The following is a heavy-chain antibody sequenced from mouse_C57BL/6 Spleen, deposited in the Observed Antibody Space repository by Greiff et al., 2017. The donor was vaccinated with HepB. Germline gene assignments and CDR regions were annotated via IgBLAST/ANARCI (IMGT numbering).Heavy chain of an antibody. D-gene: IGHD1-1*01. Sequence: QVHVKQSGAELVKPGASVKISCKASGYAFSSYWMNWVKQRPGKGLEWIGQIYPGDGDTNYNGKFKGKATLTADKTSSTAYMQLRSLTSEDSAFYFCARWCSYGSYYFDYWGQGTTLTVSS. CDR2: IYPGDGDT. V-gene: IGHV1-80*01. J-gene: IGHJ2*01. CDR1: GYAFSSYW. CDR3: ARWCSYGSYYFDY.